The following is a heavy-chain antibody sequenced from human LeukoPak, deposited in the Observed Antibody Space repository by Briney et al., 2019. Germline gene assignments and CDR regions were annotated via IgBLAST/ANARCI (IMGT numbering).Heavy chain of an antibody. V-gene: IGHV3-30*18. CDR2: ISYDGSNK. J-gene: IGHJ6*04. Sequence: PGRSLRLSCAVSGFTFSSYGMHWVRQAPGKGLEWVAVISYDGSNKYYADSVKGRFTISRDNSKNTLYLQMNSLRAEDTAVYYCAKDDYYGSGSYYYYYYGMDVWGKGTTVTVSS. CDR1: GFTFSSYG. D-gene: IGHD3-10*01. CDR3: AKDDYYGSGSYYYYYYGMDV.